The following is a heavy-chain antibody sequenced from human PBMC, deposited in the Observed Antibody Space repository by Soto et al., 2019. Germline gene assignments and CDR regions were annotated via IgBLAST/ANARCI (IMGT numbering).Heavy chain of an antibody. Sequence: QVQLVESGGGVVQPGRSLRLSCAASGFTFSSYGMHWVRQAPGKGLEWVAVISYDGGNKYYADSVKGRFTISRDNSKNTLYLQMNSLRAEDTAVYYCAKDPTSTTGNDYWGQGTLVTVSS. CDR1: GFTFSSYG. CDR3: AKDPTSTTGNDY. V-gene: IGHV3-30*18. J-gene: IGHJ4*02. CDR2: ISYDGGNK. D-gene: IGHD3-10*01.